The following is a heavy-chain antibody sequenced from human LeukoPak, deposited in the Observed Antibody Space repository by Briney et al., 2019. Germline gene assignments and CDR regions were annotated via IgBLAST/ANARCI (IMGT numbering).Heavy chain of an antibody. D-gene: IGHD2-8*01. CDR3: ARAVGEYCTNGVCYTPRYYYYYMDV. J-gene: IGHJ6*03. V-gene: IGHV3-48*03. CDR2: ISSSGSTI. Sequence: GGSLRLSCAASGFTFSSYEVNWVRQAPGKGLEWVSYISSSGSTIYYADSVKGRFTISRDNAKNSLYLQMNSLRAEDTAVYYCARAVGEYCTNGVCYTPRYYYYYMDVWGKGTTVTVSS. CDR1: GFTFSSYE.